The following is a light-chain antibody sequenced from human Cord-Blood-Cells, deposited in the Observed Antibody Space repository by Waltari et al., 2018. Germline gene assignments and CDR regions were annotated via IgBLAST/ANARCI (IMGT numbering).Light chain of an antibody. CDR2: EVS. CDR3: SSYTSSSTLV. V-gene: IGLV2-14*01. CDR1: SSDVGGYNY. J-gene: IGLJ1*01. Sequence: QSALTQPASVSGSPGPSITIPCTGTSSDVGGYNYVSWYHQHPGKAPKLMIYEVSNRPSGVSNRFSGSKSGNTASLTISGLQAEDEADYYCSSYTSSSTLVFGTGTKVTVL.